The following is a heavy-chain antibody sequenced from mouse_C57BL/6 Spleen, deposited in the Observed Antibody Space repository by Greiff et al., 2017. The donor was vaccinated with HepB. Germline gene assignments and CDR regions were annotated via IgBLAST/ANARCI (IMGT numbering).Heavy chain of an antibody. Sequence: VKLQQPGAELVKPGASVKLSCKASGYTFTSYWMHWVKQRPGQGLEWIGMIHPNSGSTNYNEKFKSKATLTVDKSSSTAYMQLSSLTSEDSAVYYCASYYYGSSYWFAYWGQGTLVTVSA. D-gene: IGHD1-1*01. CDR2: IHPNSGST. V-gene: IGHV1-64*01. CDR3: ASYYYGSSYWFAY. J-gene: IGHJ3*01. CDR1: GYTFTSYW.